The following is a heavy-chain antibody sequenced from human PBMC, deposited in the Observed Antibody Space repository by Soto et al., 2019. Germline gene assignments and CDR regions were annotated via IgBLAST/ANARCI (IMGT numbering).Heavy chain of an antibody. J-gene: IGHJ5*02. CDR1: GYTFTGYY. V-gene: IGHV1-2*02. CDR2: INPNSGGT. Sequence: GASVKVSCKASGYTFTGYYMHWVRQAPGQGLEWMGWINPNSGGTNYAQKFQGRLTISKDTSKSQVVLTMTNMDPVDTATYYCARMPMFGWFDPWGQGTLVTVSS. D-gene: IGHD3-3*02. CDR3: ARMPMFGWFDP.